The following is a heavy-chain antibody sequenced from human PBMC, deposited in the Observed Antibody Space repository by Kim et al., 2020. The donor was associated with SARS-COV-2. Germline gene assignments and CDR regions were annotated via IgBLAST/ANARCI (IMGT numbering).Heavy chain of an antibody. V-gene: IGHV3-30*02. CDR3: AKDVAAVTPLDY. Sequence: YYATSVKGRFTISRDNAMNTLQLQMDSLRAEDTAVYYCAKDVAAVTPLDYWGQGTLVTVSS. J-gene: IGHJ4*02. D-gene: IGHD2-21*01.